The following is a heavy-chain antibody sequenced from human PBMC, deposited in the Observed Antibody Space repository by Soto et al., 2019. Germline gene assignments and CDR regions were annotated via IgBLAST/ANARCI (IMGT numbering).Heavy chain of an antibody. CDR1: GGSISSSNW. J-gene: IGHJ6*02. CDR2: IYHSGST. D-gene: IGHD6-13*01. Sequence: SETLCFSCVFSGGSISSSNWSSWFRQPPGKGLEWIGEIYHSGSTNYNPSLKSRVTISVDESKNQFSLKLSSVTAADTAVYYCARDEGIRGLVGMDVWGQGTTVTGSS. V-gene: IGHV4-4*02. CDR3: ARDEGIRGLVGMDV.